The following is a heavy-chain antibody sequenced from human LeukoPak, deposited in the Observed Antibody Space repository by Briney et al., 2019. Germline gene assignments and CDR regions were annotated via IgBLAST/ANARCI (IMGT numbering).Heavy chain of an antibody. CDR3: ASGYSSGWPDY. CDR2: IYYSGST. D-gene: IGHD6-19*01. CDR1: GGSISSYY. Sequence: SETLSLTCTVSGGSISSYYWSWIRQPPGKGLEWIGYIYYSGSTNYNPPLKSRVTISVDTSKNQFSLKLSSVTAADTAVYYCASGYSSGWPDYWGQGTLVTVSS. V-gene: IGHV4-59*01. J-gene: IGHJ4*02.